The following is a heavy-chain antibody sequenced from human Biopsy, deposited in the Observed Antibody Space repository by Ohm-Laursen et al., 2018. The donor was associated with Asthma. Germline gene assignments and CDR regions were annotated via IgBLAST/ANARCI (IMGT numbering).Heavy chain of an antibody. CDR2: ISWNSATI. CDR1: GFKFDKYT. J-gene: IGHJ4*02. V-gene: IGHV3-9*01. Sequence: SLRLSCTASGFKFDKYTMHWVRQAPGKGLEWVSGISWNSATIGYADSVEGRFTISRDNAKNSVFLHMDSLRPEDTAFYYCAKVRSDWVITESFDYWGQGVLVTASS. D-gene: IGHD3-22*01. CDR3: AKVRSDWVITESFDY.